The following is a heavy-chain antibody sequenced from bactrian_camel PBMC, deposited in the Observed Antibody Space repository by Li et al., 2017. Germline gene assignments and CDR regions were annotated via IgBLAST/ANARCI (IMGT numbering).Heavy chain of an antibody. V-gene: IGHV3S63*01. J-gene: IGHJ6*01. Sequence: HVQLVESGGGSAQAGGSLRLSCTASGFTFDESDMGWYRQNPRIECELVSSISSDGTTYYADSVKGRFTISQDNAKNTVYLQMNNLTPEDSGMYICSHDWVCVTAGPPSGFGYWGQGTQVTVS. CDR1: GFTFDESD. CDR2: ISSDGTT. CDR3: SHDWVCVTAGPPSGFGY. D-gene: IGHD1*01.